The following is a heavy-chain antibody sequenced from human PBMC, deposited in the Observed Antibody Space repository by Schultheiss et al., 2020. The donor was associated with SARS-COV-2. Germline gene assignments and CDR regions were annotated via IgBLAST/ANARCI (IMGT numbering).Heavy chain of an antibody. Sequence: ASVKVSCKASGYSFTSHYLHWVRQAPGQGLEWMGIINPSGGSTTYAQRFQDRITMTRDTSTSTVFMELSSLRSDDTAVYYCARSVAGGFDYWGQGTLVTVSS. CDR3: ARSVAGGFDY. D-gene: IGHD4-23*01. V-gene: IGHV1-46*01. J-gene: IGHJ4*02. CDR2: INPSGGST. CDR1: GYSFTSHY.